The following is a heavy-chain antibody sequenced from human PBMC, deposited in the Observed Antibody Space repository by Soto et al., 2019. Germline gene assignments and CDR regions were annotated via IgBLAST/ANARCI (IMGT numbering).Heavy chain of an antibody. J-gene: IGHJ5*02. D-gene: IGHD1-1*01. CDR2: INGDGSRT. Sequence: EVQLVESGGGLVQPGGSLRLSCAASGFAFNSFWMHWVRQVPGKGLVWVSRINGDGSRTSYADSVKCRFTISRDNAKNTLHLQMKRLRAEDAAVYYCVTVATGSNDWFDPSGQGILVTVSS. V-gene: IGHV3-74*01. CDR3: VTVATGSNDWFDP. CDR1: GFAFNSFW.